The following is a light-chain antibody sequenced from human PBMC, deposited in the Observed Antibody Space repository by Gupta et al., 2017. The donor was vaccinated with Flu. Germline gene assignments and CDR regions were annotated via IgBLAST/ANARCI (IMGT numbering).Light chain of an antibody. CDR3: QHYGSSLFT. CDR1: QGLGTNY. Sequence: EIVLTQYPGTLSLALGERVTPSCRASQGLGTNYLAWYQQKPGQAPRLLIHGVSNRATGTPDRFSGSGSGTDFTLTISRLEHEDFAVYYCQHYGSSLFTFGHGARVDIK. J-gene: IGKJ3*01. V-gene: IGKV3-20*01. CDR2: GVS.